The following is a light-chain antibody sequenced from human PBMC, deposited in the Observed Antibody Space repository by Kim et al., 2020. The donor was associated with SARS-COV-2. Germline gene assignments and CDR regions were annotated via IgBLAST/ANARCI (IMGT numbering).Light chain of an antibody. CDR1: QRIASY. CDR2: GAS. Sequence: SSSVGARVTIPCRASQRIASYLHWYQQKPGKAPNLLIYGASSLQSGVPSRFSGSGSGTDFTLTISSLHPEDFATYYCQQTYTSWTFGPGTKVDIK. CDR3: QQTYTSWT. J-gene: IGKJ1*01. V-gene: IGKV1-39*01.